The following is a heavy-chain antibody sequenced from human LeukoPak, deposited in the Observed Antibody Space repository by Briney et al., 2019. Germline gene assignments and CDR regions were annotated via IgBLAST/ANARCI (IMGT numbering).Heavy chain of an antibody. D-gene: IGHD6-13*01. CDR2: MNPNSGNT. CDR1: GGTFSSYA. CDR3: ARVPYSSSWCFDY. V-gene: IGHV1-8*02. J-gene: IGHJ4*02. Sequence: ASVKVSCKASGGTFSSYAISWVRQATGQGLEWMGWMNPNSGNTGYAQKFQGRVTMTRNTSISTAYMELSSLRSEDTAVYYCARVPYSSSWCFDYWGQGTLVTVSS.